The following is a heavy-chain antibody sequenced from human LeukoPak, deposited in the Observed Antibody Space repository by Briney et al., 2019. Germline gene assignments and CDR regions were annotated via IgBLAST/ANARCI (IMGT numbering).Heavy chain of an antibody. V-gene: IGHV3-7*01. CDR3: ARGFDYQSL. CDR2: IKQDGRET. CDR1: GFTFSSSW. J-gene: IGHJ4*02. Sequence: GGSLRLSCVASGFTFSSSWMTWVRQAPGKGLEWVANIKQDGRETYCVDSVQGRFTISRDNAKNSLYLQMNSLRAEDTAVYYCARGFDYQSLWGQGTLVTVSS. D-gene: IGHD3-9*01.